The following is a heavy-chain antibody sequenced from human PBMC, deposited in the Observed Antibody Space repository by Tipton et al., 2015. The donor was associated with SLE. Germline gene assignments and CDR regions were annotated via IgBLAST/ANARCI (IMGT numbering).Heavy chain of an antibody. Sequence: TLSLTCTVSGGSISSGGYYWSWIRQPPGKGLEWTGYIYYSGSISYNPSLKSRVTISVDTSKNQFSLKLSSVTAADTAVYYCAREWGDAFDIWGQGTMVTVSS. V-gene: IGHV4-61*08. CDR3: AREWGDAFDI. D-gene: IGHD3-16*01. J-gene: IGHJ3*02. CDR2: IYYSGSI. CDR1: GGSISSGGYY.